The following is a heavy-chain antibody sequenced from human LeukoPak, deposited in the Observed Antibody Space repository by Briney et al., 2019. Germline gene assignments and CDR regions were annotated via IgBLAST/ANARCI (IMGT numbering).Heavy chain of an antibody. CDR1: GFSFSTCT. V-gene: IGHV3-23*01. D-gene: IGHD5-24*01. J-gene: IGHJ4*02. CDR3: AKDRGFTLRDGGMLDY. Sequence: GGSLRLSCAASGFSFSTCTMNWVREVPGKGLEGVSGISGRGGDTYDAECVRGRFTISRDDSKNTLYLQMTSLRAEDTAIYYCAKDRGFTLRDGGMLDYWGPGTLVTVSS. CDR2: ISGRGGDT.